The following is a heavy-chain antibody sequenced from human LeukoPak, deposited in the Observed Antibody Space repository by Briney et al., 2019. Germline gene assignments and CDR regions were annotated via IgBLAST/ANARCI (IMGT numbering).Heavy chain of an antibody. CDR2: FSTSGST. CDR3: ARDSNYDILTGYYISAFDI. V-gene: IGHV4-4*07. CDR1: GGSISSYY. Sequence: SETLSLTCNVSGGSISSYYWSWIRQPAGRGLEWIGRFSTSGSTNYNPSLKSRVSMSVATSNNQFSLKLSSVTAADTAVYYCARDSNYDILTGYYISAFDIWGQGTMVTVSS. D-gene: IGHD3-9*01. J-gene: IGHJ3*02.